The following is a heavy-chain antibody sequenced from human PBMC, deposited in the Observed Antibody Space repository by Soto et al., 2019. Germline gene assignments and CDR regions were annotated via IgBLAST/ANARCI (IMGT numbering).Heavy chain of an antibody. Sequence: QVQLVQSGAEVKKPGASVKVSCKASGYTFTSYAMHWVRQAPGQRLEWMGWINAGNGNTKYSQKFQGRVTITRDTSASTAYMELSSLRSEDTAVYYCARDVDGYFPDYWGQGTLVPVSS. D-gene: IGHD3-22*01. CDR1: GYTFTSYA. CDR3: ARDVDGYFPDY. CDR2: INAGNGNT. J-gene: IGHJ4*02. V-gene: IGHV1-3*01.